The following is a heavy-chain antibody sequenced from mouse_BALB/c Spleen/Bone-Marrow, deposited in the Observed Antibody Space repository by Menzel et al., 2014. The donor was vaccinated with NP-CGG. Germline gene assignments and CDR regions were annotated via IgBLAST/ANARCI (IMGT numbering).Heavy chain of an antibody. D-gene: IGHD2-1*01. CDR1: GYTFTSYW. V-gene: IGHV1-87*01. J-gene: IGHJ4*01. CDR3: ASPYGNYDAMDY. Sequence: VQLQQSGAELARPGASVKLSCKASGYTFTSYWMQWVKQRPGQGLQWIGAIYPGDGDTRYTQKFRGKATLTADKSSNTAYMQLSSLTSEDSAVYFCASPYGNYDAMDYWGQETSVTVSS. CDR2: IYPGDGDT.